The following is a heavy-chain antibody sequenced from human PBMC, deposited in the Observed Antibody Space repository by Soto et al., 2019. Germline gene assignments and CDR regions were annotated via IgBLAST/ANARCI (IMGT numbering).Heavy chain of an antibody. V-gene: IGHV5-51*01. Sequence: GESLKISCKGSGYSFTSYWIGWVRQMPGKGLEWMGIIYPGDSDTRYSPSFQGQVTISADKSISTAYLQWSSLKASDTAMYYCSTSEGDGDSLGFAADYWGQGTLVTVAS. J-gene: IGHJ4*02. CDR1: GYSFTSYW. CDR2: IYPGDSDT. CDR3: STSEGDGDSLGFAADY. D-gene: IGHD4-17*01.